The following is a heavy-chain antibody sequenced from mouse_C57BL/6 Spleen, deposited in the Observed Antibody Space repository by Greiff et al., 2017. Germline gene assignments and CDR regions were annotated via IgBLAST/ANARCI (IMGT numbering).Heavy chain of an antibody. CDR2: IDPSDSYT. CDR3: AREGDGNHLWAMDY. V-gene: IGHV1-59*01. CDR1: GYTFTSYW. D-gene: IGHD2-1*01. J-gene: IGHJ4*01. Sequence: VQLQQPGAELVRPGTSVKLSCKASGYTFTSYWMHWVKQRPGQGLEWIGVIDPSDSYTNYNQKFKGKATFTVDTSSSTAYMQLSSLTSEDSAVYYGAREGDGNHLWAMDYWGQGTSVTVSS.